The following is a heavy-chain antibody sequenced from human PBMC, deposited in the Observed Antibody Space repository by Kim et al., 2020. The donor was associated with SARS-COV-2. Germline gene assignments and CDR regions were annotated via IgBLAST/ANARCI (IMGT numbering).Heavy chain of an antibody. J-gene: IGHJ4*02. CDR3: AREYSSGWNRYYFDY. Sequence: QGFTGRFVFSLDTSVSTAYLQISSLRAEDTAVYYCAREYSSGWNRYYFDYWGQGTLVTVSS. D-gene: IGHD6-19*01. V-gene: IGHV7-4-1*02.